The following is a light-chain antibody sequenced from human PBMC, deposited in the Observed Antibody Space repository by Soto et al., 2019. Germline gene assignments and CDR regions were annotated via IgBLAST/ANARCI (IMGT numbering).Light chain of an antibody. CDR3: QQYDSWPLT. CDR1: HSVDSN. CDR2: GAA. Sequence: EVVMTQSPGTLSVSTGEGATLSCRASHSVDSNLAWYQQKPGQAPRLLMYGAATRPSGIPDRFSGSGSGTEFTLPISSLQSEDFAVYYCQQYDSWPLTFGGGTKVEIK. V-gene: IGKV3D-15*01. J-gene: IGKJ4*01.